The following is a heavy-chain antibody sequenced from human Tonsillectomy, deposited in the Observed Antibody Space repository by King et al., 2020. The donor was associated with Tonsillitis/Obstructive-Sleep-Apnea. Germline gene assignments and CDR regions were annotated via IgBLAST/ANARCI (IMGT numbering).Heavy chain of an antibody. V-gene: IGHV3-30*18. CDR1: GFTFSNYG. CDR3: AKDRSFHWTLDY. CDR2: ISSDGSNK. J-gene: IGHJ4*02. D-gene: IGHD3-9*01. Sequence: VQLVESGGGVVQPGRSLRLSCAASGFTFSNYGIHWVRQAPGKGLEWVALISSDGSNKYFPDPVKGRFTISRDNSNNTLYLQMNSLRAEDTAVYYCAKDRSFHWTLDYWGQGTLVTVSS.